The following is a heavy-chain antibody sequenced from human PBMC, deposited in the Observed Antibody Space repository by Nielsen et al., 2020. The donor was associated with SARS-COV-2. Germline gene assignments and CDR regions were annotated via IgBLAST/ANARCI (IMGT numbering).Heavy chain of an antibody. J-gene: IGHJ5*02. V-gene: IGHV5-51*01. Sequence: GESLKISCKASGYKFTDNWIGWVRQMPGKGPEWMGIIYPGDSGTRYSPSFQGQVTMSVDTSTDTAYLEWRSLKASDTATYYCARYDDWFDPWGQGTLVTVTS. CDR1: GYKFTDNW. D-gene: IGHD1-1*01. CDR3: ARYDDWFDP. CDR2: IYPGDSGT.